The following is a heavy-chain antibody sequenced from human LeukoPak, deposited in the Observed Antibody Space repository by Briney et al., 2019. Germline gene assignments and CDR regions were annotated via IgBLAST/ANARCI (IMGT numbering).Heavy chain of an antibody. D-gene: IGHD2-15*01. CDR1: GYTFTGYY. CDR3: ARDGDCSGGSCYIED. CDR2: INPNSGGT. V-gene: IGHV1-2*02. Sequence: GASVKVSCKASGYTFTGYYMHWVRQAPGQGLEWMGWINPNSGGTNYAQKFQGRVTMTRDTSISTAYMELSRLRSDDTAVYYCARDGDCSGGSCYIEDWGPRTLVTVSS. J-gene: IGHJ4*02.